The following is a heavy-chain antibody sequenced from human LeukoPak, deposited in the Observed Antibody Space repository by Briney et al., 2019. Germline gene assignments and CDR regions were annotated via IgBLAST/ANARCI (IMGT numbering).Heavy chain of an antibody. V-gene: IGHV3-30*18. CDR2: ISYDGSNK. D-gene: IGHD4-17*01. Sequence: PGRSLRLSCAASGFTFSTYDMHWVRQAPGKGLEWVAVISYDGSNKYYADSVKGRFTISRDSSKNTLYLQMNSLRAEDTAVYYCAKMKARDYGDYEIDYWGQGTLVTVSS. CDR1: GFTFSTYD. J-gene: IGHJ4*02. CDR3: AKMKARDYGDYEIDY.